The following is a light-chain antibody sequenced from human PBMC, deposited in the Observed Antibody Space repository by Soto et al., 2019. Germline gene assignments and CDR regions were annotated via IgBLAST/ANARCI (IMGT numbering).Light chain of an antibody. CDR1: QSVSNNY. CDR3: QHRMNWPLT. CDR2: DAS. J-gene: IGKJ5*01. Sequence: EILLRQSPGTLSLSPGERATLSCWASQSVSNNYLAWYQQKPGQAPRLLIYDASNRATGIPARFSGSGSETDFTLTISSLEPEDFAVYYCQHRMNWPLTFGQGTRLE. V-gene: IGKV3-11*01.